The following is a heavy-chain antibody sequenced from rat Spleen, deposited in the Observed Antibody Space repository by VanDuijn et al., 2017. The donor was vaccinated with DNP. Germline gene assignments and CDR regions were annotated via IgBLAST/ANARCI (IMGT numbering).Heavy chain of an antibody. Sequence: EVQLQESGPGLVKPSQSLSLTCSVTGYSITSNYWGWIRKFPGNKMKYIGHISYSGSTNYNPSLKSRISITRDTSKNHFFLHLNSVTTEDTATYYCARWTRYFDYWGQGAMVTVSS. V-gene: IGHV3-1*01. CDR3: ARWTRYFDY. CDR2: ISYSGST. D-gene: IGHD1-7*01. J-gene: IGHJ2*01. CDR1: GYSITSNY.